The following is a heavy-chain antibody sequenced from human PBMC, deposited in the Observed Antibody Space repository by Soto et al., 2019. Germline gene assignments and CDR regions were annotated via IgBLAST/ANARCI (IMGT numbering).Heavy chain of an antibody. CDR1: GYSFTSYW. Sequence: GESLKISCKGSGYSFTSYWISWVRKMPGKGLEWMGRIDPSDSYTNYSPSFQGHVTISADKSSSTAYLQWSSLKAADTARYYCARLPPLLIVVVLDRMDYWGQGSKVPVHS. J-gene: IGHJ4*01. CDR2: IDPSDSYT. V-gene: IGHV5-10-1*01. CDR3: ARLPPLLIVVVLDRMDY. D-gene: IGHD3-22*01.